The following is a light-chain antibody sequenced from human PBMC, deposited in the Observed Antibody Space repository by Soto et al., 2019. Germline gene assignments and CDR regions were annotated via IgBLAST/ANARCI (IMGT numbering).Light chain of an antibody. CDR3: CSHAGSYTYI. Sequence: SALAQPRSVSGSPGQSVTISCTGSYSDVGTFYFVSWYQQYPGKGPKLIIYDVTERPLGVPDRFSGSKSGNTASLTISGLQAEDEADYYCCSHAGSYTYIFGSGTKVTV. CDR2: DVT. CDR1: YSDVGTFYF. V-gene: IGLV2-11*01. J-gene: IGLJ1*01.